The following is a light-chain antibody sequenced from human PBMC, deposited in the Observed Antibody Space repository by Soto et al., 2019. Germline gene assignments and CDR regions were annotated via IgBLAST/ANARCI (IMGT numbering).Light chain of an antibody. CDR2: KAS. J-gene: IGKJ4*01. CDR1: QSISIW. V-gene: IGKV1-5*03. Sequence: DIQMTQSPSALSASVGDTVTITCRASQSISIWLAWYQQKPGKAPKLLIYKASSLESGVPSRFSGSGSGTEFTLTISSLQPDDFATYYCQQYNNYPRLTFGGGTKVDIK. CDR3: QQYNNYPRLT.